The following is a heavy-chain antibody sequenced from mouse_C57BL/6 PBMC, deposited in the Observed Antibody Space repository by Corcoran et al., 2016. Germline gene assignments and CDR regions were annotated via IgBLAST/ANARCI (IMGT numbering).Heavy chain of an antibody. J-gene: IGHJ4*01. D-gene: IGHD1-1*02. CDR2: INTYSGVP. V-gene: IGHV9-3*01. Sequence: QIQLVQSGPELKKPGETVKISCKASGYTFTTYGMSWVKQAPGKGLKWMGWINTYSGVPTYADDFKGRFAFSLETSASTAYLQINNLKNEDTATYFCARWGNYGPYYAMYYWGQGTSVTVSS. CDR3: ARWGNYGPYYAMYY. CDR1: GYTFTTYG.